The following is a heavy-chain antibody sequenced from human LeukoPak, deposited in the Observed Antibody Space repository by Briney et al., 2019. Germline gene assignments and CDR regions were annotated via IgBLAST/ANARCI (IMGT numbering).Heavy chain of an antibody. CDR2: INHSGST. J-gene: IGHJ6*03. CDR1: GGSFSGYY. D-gene: IGHD2-2*02. Sequence: SETLSLTCAVYGGSFSGYYWSWIRQPPGKGLEWIGEINHSGSTNYNPSLKSRVTISVDTSKNQFSLKLSSVTAADTAVYYCARAQRCSSTSSYTKSPAHSYYYYMDVWGKGTTVTVSS. V-gene: IGHV4-34*01. CDR3: ARAQRCSSTSSYTKSPAHSYYYYMDV.